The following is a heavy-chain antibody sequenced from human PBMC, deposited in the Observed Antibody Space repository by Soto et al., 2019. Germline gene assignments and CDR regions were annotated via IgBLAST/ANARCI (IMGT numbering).Heavy chain of an antibody. Sequence: GGSLRLSCAASGFTFSSYSMNWVRQAPGKGLEWVSSISSSSSYIYYADSVKGRFTISRDNAKNSLYLQMNSLRAEDTAVYYCARERWVYSYGINYYYYGMDVWGQGTTVNVSS. CDR3: ARERWVYSYGINYYYYGMDV. CDR2: ISSSSSYI. J-gene: IGHJ6*02. D-gene: IGHD5-18*01. CDR1: GFTFSSYS. V-gene: IGHV3-21*01.